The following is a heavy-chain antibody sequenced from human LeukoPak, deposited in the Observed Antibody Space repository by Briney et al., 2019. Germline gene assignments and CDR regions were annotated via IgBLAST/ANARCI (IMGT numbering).Heavy chain of an antibody. J-gene: IGHJ4*02. Sequence: SETLSLTCTVSGGSVSSGSYYWSWIRQPPRKGLEWIGYIYYSGSTNYNPSLKSRVTISVDTSKNQFSLKLSSVTAADTAVYYCARDSVYYDILTGYQHIYYFDYWGQGTLVTVSS. V-gene: IGHV4-61*01. D-gene: IGHD3-9*01. CDR1: GGSVSSGSYY. CDR3: ARDSVYYDILTGYQHIYYFDY. CDR2: IYYSGST.